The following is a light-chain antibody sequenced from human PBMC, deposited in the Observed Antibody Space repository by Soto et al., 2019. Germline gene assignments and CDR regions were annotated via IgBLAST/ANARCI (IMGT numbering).Light chain of an antibody. Sequence: QSLLTQPPSASGTPGQRVTISCSGSSSNIGSHTVNWYQHLPGTAPKLLLYNNNQRPSGVPDRFSGSRSGTSASLAISGLQSEDEADYYCAAWDDSLNGVVFGGGTQLTVL. CDR2: NNN. CDR1: SSNIGSHT. J-gene: IGLJ2*01. CDR3: AAWDDSLNGVV. V-gene: IGLV1-44*01.